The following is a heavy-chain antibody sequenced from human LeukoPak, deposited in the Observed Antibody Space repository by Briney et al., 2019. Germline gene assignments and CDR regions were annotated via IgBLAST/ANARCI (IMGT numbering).Heavy chain of an antibody. V-gene: IGHV1-18*01. Sequence: GASVKVSCKASGYTFTSYGISWVRQAPGQGLEWMGWISAYNGNTNYAQKLQGRVTMTTDTSTSTAYMELRSLRSDNTAVYYCARDGWDYYGSGSYYRYWGQGTLVTVSS. D-gene: IGHD3-10*01. J-gene: IGHJ4*02. CDR2: ISAYNGNT. CDR3: ARDGWDYYGSGSYYRY. CDR1: GYTFTSYG.